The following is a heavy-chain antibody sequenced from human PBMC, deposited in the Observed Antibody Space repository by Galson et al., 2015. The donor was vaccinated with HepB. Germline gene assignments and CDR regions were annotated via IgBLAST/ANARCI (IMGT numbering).Heavy chain of an antibody. Sequence: SLRLSCAASGFTVSSNYMSWVRQAPGKGLEWVSVIYSGGSTYYADSVKGRFTISRDNSKNTLYLQMNSLRAEDTAVYYCAQMRRGVGYFDYWGQGTLVTVSS. CDR3: AQMRRGVGYFDY. J-gene: IGHJ4*02. V-gene: IGHV3-53*01. CDR1: GFTVSSNY. D-gene: IGHD3-10*01. CDR2: IYSGGST.